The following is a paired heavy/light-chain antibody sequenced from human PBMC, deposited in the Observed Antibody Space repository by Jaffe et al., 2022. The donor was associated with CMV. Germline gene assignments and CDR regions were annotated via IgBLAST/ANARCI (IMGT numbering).Heavy chain of an antibody. D-gene: IGHD3-22*01. CDR3: ARGGPMIVVVITTNGYAFDI. CDR2: INHSGST. V-gene: IGHV4-34*01. J-gene: IGHJ3*02. Sequence: QVQLQQWGAGLLKPSETLSLTCAVYGGSFSGYYWSWIRQPPGKGLEWIGEINHSGSTNYNPSLKSRVTISVDTSKNQFSLKLSSVTAADTAVYYCARGGPMIVVVITTNGYAFDIWGQGTMVTVSS. CDR1: GGSFSGYY.
Light chain of an antibody. CDR2: SNN. CDR3: AAWDDSLNGHWV. Sequence: QSVLTQPPSASGTPGQRVTISCSGSSSNIGSNTVNWYQQLPGTAPKLLIYSNNQRPSGVPDRFSGSKSGTSASLAISGLQSEDEADYYCAAWDDSLNGHWVFGGGTKLTVL. J-gene: IGLJ3*02. V-gene: IGLV1-44*01. CDR1: SSNIGSNT.